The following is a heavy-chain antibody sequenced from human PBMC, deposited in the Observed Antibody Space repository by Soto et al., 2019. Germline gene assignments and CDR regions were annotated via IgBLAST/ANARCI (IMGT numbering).Heavy chain of an antibody. CDR3: ARITEDIVFPSPRPGAFDI. CDR1: GGSISSGDYY. Sequence: QVQLQESGPGLVKPSQTLSLTCTVSGGSISSGDYYWSWIRQPPGKGLEWIGYIYYSGSTYYNPSLKSRVTISVDTSKNQFSLKLSSVTAADTAVYYCARITEDIVFPSPRPGAFDIWGQGTMVTVSS. CDR2: IYYSGST. V-gene: IGHV4-30-4*01. D-gene: IGHD2-15*01. J-gene: IGHJ3*02.